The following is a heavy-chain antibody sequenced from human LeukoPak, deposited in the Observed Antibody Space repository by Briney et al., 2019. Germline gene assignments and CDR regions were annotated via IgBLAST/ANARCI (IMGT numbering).Heavy chain of an antibody. V-gene: IGHV4-34*01. Sequence: SETLSLTCAVYGGSFSGYYWRWIRQPPGKGLEWIGEINHSGSTNYNPSLKSRVTISVDTSKNQFSLKLSSVTAADTAVYYCARALIVVVPAALGDYYGMDVWGQGTTVTVSS. J-gene: IGHJ6*02. CDR1: GGSFSGYY. CDR2: INHSGST. CDR3: ARALIVVVPAALGDYYGMDV. D-gene: IGHD2-2*01.